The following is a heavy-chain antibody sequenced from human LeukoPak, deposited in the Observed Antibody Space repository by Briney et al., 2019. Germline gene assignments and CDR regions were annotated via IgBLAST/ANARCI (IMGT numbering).Heavy chain of an antibody. V-gene: IGHV3-7*01. CDR2: MKLDGSEE. D-gene: IGHD2-15*01. Sequence: PGGSLRLSCAASGFTFRSYWMSWVRQAPGKGLEWVANMKLDGSEEYYVDSVKGRFTISSDNAKNSLYLQMNSLRVDDTAVYYCGRWARYCSSGSCYSWFDPWGQGTLVTVSS. CDR3: GRWARYCSSGSCYSWFDP. CDR1: GFTFRSYW. J-gene: IGHJ5*02.